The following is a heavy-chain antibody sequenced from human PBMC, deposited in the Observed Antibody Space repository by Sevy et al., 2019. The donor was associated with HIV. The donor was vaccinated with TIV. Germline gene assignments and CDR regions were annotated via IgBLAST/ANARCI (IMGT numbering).Heavy chain of an antibody. CDR3: AKEYSYGYYFDY. CDR1: GFTFSSYC. V-gene: IGHV3-30*02. J-gene: IGHJ4*02. D-gene: IGHD5-18*01. CDR2: IRYDGSNK. Sequence: GGSLRLSCAASGFTFSSYCMHWVRQAPGKGLEWVAFIRYDGSNKYYADSVKGRFNISRDNSKNTLYLQMNSLRAEDTAVYYCAKEYSYGYYFDYWGQGTLVTVSS.